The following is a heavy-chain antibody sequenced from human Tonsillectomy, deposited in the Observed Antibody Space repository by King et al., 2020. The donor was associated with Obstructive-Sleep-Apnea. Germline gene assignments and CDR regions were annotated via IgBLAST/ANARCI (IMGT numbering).Heavy chain of an antibody. D-gene: IGHD5-18*01. CDR3: ARVREYTYGGGFWD. J-gene: IGHJ4*02. Sequence: QLVQSGAEVKKPASSVKVSCKASGGTFRSFAINWVRQAPGQGLEWMGGNIPTLGRTDYAQKFQGRVTITADQATTTIYLELGRLRSDDTAVYYCARVREYTYGGGFWDWGQGTLVTVSS. CDR1: GGTFRSFA. V-gene: IGHV1-69*01. CDR2: NIPTLGRT.